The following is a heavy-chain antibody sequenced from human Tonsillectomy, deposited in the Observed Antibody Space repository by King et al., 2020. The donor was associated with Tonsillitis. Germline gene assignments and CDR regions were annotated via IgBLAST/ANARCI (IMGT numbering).Heavy chain of an antibody. V-gene: IGHV4-61*02. J-gene: IGHJ4*02. CDR2: IYTSGST. Sequence: QLQESGPGLVKPSQTLSLTCTVSGDSISSGTYHWSWIRQPAGKGLEWIGRIYTSGSTNYNPSLKSRVTISVDTSKNQFSLKLSSVTAADTAVYYCAGDSAGYGSGWVDYWGQGTLVTVSS. D-gene: IGHD6-19*01. CDR1: GDSISSGTYH. CDR3: AGDSAGYGSGWVDY.